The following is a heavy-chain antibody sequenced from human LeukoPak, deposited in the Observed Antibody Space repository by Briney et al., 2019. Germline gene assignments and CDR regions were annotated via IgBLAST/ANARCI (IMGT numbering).Heavy chain of an antibody. CDR2: IYHSGST. CDR1: GCSISSGGYY. J-gene: IGHJ2*01. V-gene: IGHV4-30-2*01. Sequence: SETLSLTCTVSGCSISSGGYYWSCIRQPPGKGLVWIGYIYHSGSTYYNTAFKSRVTISVNRSKNQFSLKLSSVTAADTAVYYCARVQYQLRGLPGYFDLWGRGTLVTVS. D-gene: IGHD2-2*01. CDR3: ARVQYQLRGLPGYFDL.